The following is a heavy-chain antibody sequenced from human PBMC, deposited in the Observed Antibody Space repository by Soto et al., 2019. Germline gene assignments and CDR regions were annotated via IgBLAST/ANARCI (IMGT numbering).Heavy chain of an antibody. CDR1: GFTFSSYA. CDR2: ISYDGSNK. J-gene: IGHJ4*02. CDR3: ARVAY. V-gene: IGHV3-30-3*01. Sequence: GGSLRLSCAASGFTFSSYAMHLVRQAPGKGLEWVAVISYDGSNKYYADSVKGRFTISRDNSKNTLYLQMNSLRAEDTAVYYCARVAYWGPGTQVTVSS.